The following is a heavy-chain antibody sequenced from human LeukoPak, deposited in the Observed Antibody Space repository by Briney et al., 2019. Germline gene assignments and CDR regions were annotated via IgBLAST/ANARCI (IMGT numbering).Heavy chain of an antibody. CDR2: THTSGST. V-gene: IGHV4-4*07. J-gene: IGHJ4*02. CDR3: ARSGYYFDY. CDR1: GASISSYY. Sequence: PSETLSLTCTVSGASISSYYWSWIRQPAGKGLEWIGRTHTSGSTNYNPSLKSRVTMSVDTAKNQISLKLSSVTAADTAVYYCARSGYYFDYWGQGTLVTVSS.